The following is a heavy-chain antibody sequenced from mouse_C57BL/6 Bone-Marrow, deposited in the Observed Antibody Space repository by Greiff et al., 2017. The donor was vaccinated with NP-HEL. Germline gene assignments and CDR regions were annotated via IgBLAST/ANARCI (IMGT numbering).Heavy chain of an antibody. CDR3: ARRNPYYSNYGFAY. CDR1: GSTFTSYP. D-gene: IGHD2-5*01. CDR2: INPSSGYP. J-gene: IGHJ3*01. V-gene: IGHV1-4*01. Sequence: QVQLQQSGAELARPGASVKMSCKASGSTFTSYPMHWVKQRPGQGLEGIGYINPSSGYPKYNQKFKDKATLTADKSSSTAYMQLSSLTSEDSAVYYCARRNPYYSNYGFAYWGQGTLVTVSA.